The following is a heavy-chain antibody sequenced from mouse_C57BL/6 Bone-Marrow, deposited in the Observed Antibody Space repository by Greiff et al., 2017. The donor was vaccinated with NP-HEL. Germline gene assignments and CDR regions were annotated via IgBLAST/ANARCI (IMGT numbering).Heavy chain of an antibody. CDR3: ARSFYYDYDWDY. CDR2: IYPGSGST. Sequence: QVQLQQPGAELVKPGASVKMSCKASGYTFTSYWITWVKQRPGQGLEWIGDIYPGSGSTNYNEKFKSKATLTVDTSSSTAYMQLSSLTSEDSAVYYCARSFYYDYDWDYWGQGTTLTVSS. V-gene: IGHV1-55*01. D-gene: IGHD2-4*01. J-gene: IGHJ2*01. CDR1: GYTFTSYW.